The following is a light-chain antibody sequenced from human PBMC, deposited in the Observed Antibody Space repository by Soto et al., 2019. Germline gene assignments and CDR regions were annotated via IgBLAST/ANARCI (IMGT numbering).Light chain of an antibody. Sequence: DIPLTQSPSSLSASVGDRVTITCRASQAISSYLAWYQQKPGKVPELLIYATSTLQSGAPSRFSGSGSGTDFTLTISSLQPEDVATYYCQKYSHAPTFGGGTKVEIK. V-gene: IGKV1-27*01. J-gene: IGKJ4*01. CDR1: QAISSY. CDR2: ATS. CDR3: QKYSHAPT.